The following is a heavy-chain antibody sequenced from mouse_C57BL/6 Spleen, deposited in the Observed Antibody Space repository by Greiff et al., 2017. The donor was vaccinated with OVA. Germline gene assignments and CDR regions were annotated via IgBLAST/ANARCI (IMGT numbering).Heavy chain of an antibody. J-gene: IGHJ3*01. CDR1: GYTFTDYY. CDR2: IYPGSGNT. V-gene: IGHV1-76*01. CDR3: AREGFAY. Sequence: VKLQQSGAELVRPGASVKLSCKASGYTFTDYYINWVKQRPGQGLEWIARIYPGSGNTYYNEKFKGKATLTAEKSSSTAYMQLSSLTSEDSAVYFCAREGFAYWGQGTLVTVSA.